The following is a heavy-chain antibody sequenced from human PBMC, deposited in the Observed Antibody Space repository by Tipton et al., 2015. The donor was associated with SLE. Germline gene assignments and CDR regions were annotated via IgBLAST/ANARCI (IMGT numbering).Heavy chain of an antibody. CDR2: IYYSGNT. Sequence: TLSLTCTVSGDSTSVHYWSWIRQSPGKGLEWIGYIYYSGNTNYNPSLKSRVRMSVDTSKNQISLKLNSVIAADTAVYYCARSAEYFQDWGQGTLVTGSS. CDR1: GDSTSVHY. V-gene: IGHV4-59*11. CDR3: ARSAEYFQD. J-gene: IGHJ1*01.